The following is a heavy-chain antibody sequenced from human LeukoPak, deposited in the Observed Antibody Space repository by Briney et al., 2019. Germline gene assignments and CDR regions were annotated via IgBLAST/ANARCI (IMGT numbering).Heavy chain of an antibody. D-gene: IGHD3-22*01. Sequence: GGSLRLSCAASGFIFDDYAMHWVRQAPGKGLEWVSGISWNSGSIGYADSVKGRFTISRDNAKNSLYLQMNSLRAEDTALYYCAKDGDLDSGFFFQHWGQGTLVTVAS. J-gene: IGHJ1*01. CDR1: GFIFDDYA. V-gene: IGHV3-9*01. CDR3: AKDGDLDSGFFFQH. CDR2: ISWNSGSI.